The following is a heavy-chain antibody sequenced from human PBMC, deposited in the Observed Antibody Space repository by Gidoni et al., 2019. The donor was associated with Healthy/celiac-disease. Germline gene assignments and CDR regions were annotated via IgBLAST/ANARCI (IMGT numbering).Heavy chain of an antibody. D-gene: IGHD1-7*01. CDR2: IIPIFGTA. Sequence: QVQLVQSGAAVKKPGSSVTVSCKASGGTFSSYAISWVRQATGQGLEWMGGIIPIFGTANYAQKFQGRVTITADESTSTAYMELSSLRSEDTAVYYCARDRLTGTHADDYWGQGTLVTVSS. CDR1: GGTFSSYA. CDR3: ARDRLTGTHADDY. V-gene: IGHV1-69*01. J-gene: IGHJ4*02.